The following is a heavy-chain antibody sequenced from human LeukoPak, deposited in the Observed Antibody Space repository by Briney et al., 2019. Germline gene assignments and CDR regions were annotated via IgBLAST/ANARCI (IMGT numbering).Heavy chain of an antibody. V-gene: IGHV4-59*08. CDR1: GGSISSYY. Sequence: SEPLSLTCTVSGGSISSYYWSWMRQPPGKGLVWIGYIYYSGSTNYNPSLKSRVTISVDTSKNQFSLKLSSVTAADTAVYYCARHVLSYSDYGGNSRGSFDPWGQGTLVTVSS. D-gene: IGHD4-23*01. J-gene: IGHJ5*02. CDR2: IYYSGST. CDR3: ARHVLSYSDYGGNSRGSFDP.